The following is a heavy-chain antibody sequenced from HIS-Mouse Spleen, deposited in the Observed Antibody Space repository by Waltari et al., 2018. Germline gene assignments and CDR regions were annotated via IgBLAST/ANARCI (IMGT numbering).Heavy chain of an antibody. J-gene: IGHJ4*02. V-gene: IGHV1-2*02. Sequence: QVQLVQSGAEVKKPGASVKVSCKASGYTFTGYYMHWVRKAPGQGLEWMGRIKPNIGGTKYAQKFQGRVTRTRDTSISTAYLGLSRLRSDDKAVYYCGRDQLGGFDYWGQGTLVTVSS. CDR3: GRDQLGGFDY. CDR1: GYTFTGYY. D-gene: IGHD7-27*01. CDR2: IKPNIGGT.